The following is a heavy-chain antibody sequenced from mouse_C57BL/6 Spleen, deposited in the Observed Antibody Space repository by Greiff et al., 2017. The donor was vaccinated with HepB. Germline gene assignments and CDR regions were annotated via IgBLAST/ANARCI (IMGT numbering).Heavy chain of an antibody. CDR2: IYPRSGNT. Sequence: QVQLKVSGAELARPGASVKLSCKASGYTFTSYGISWVKQRTGQGLEWIGEIYPRSGNTYYNEKFKGKATLTADKSSSTAYMELRSLTSEDSAVYFCAREDYGSSPHYWGQGTTLTVSS. CDR1: GYTFTSYG. D-gene: IGHD1-1*01. V-gene: IGHV1-81*01. J-gene: IGHJ2*01. CDR3: AREDYGSSPHY.